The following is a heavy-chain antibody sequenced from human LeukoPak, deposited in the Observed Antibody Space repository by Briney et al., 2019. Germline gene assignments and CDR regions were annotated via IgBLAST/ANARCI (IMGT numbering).Heavy chain of an antibody. Sequence: ASVKVSCKASGYXFTDHYTHWVRQAPGQGLEWMGWINPNNGGTNFAQKFQGRVTMTRDTSISTAYMELSSLTSDDTAVYYCARGIVGAHQLIAYWGQGTLVTVSS. D-gene: IGHD1-26*01. J-gene: IGHJ4*02. CDR2: INPNNGGT. CDR3: ARGIVGAHQLIAY. CDR1: GYXFTDHY. V-gene: IGHV1-2*02.